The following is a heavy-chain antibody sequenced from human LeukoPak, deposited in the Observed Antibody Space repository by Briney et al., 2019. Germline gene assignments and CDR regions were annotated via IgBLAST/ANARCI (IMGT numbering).Heavy chain of an antibody. V-gene: IGHV3-30*01. J-gene: IGHJ4*02. CDR1: GFTFSSYA. CDR2: ISYDGSNK. D-gene: IGHD2-2*01. Sequence: GGSLRLSCAASGFTFSSYAMHWVRQAPGKGLEWVAVISYDGSNKYYADSVEGRFTISRDNSKNTLYLQMNSLRAEDTAVYYCASGGRVVPAALDYWGQGTLVTVSS. CDR3: ASGGRVVPAALDY.